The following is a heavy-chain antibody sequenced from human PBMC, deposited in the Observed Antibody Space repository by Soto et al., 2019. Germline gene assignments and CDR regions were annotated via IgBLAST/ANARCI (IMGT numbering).Heavy chain of an antibody. Sequence: SETLSLTCTFSGGSISSYYWSWIRQPPGKGLEWIGYIYYIGSTNYNPSLKSRVTISVDTSKNQFSLKLSSVTAADTAVYYCARLYDSSGYYFDYWGQGTLVTVS. D-gene: IGHD3-22*01. CDR2: IYYIGST. J-gene: IGHJ4*02. CDR3: ARLYDSSGYYFDY. CDR1: GGSISSYY. V-gene: IGHV4-59*01.